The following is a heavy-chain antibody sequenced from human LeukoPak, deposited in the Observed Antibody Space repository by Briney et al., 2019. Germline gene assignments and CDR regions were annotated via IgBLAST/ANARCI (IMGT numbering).Heavy chain of an antibody. J-gene: IGHJ3*02. Sequence: GGSLRLSCAASGFTFSSYAMSWVRQAPGKGLEWVAVISYDGSNKFYADSVKGRFTVSRDNSKNTLYVQMNSLRAEDTAVYYCAKSGISPDTLDIWGQGTMVTVSS. CDR1: GFTFSSYA. V-gene: IGHV3-30*18. CDR2: ISYDGSNK. CDR3: AKSGISPDTLDI. D-gene: IGHD6-13*01.